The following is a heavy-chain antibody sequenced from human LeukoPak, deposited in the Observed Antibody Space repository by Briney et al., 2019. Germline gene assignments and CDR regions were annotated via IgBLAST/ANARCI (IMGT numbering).Heavy chain of an antibody. CDR1: GGTFSSYA. CDR2: IIPILGIA. Sequence: SVKVSCKASGGTFSSYAISWVRQAPGQGLEWMGRIIPILGIANYAQKFQGRVAITADKSTSTAYMELSSLRSEGTAVYYCASTTQIGGTVVTTDWGQGTLVTVSS. CDR3: ASTTQIGGTVVTTD. V-gene: IGHV1-69*04. D-gene: IGHD4-23*01. J-gene: IGHJ1*01.